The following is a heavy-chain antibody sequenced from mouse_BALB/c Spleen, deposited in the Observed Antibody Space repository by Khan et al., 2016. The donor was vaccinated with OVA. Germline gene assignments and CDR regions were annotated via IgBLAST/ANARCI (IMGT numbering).Heavy chain of an antibody. D-gene: IGHD1-1*01. J-gene: IGHJ4*01. V-gene: IGHV3-8*02. Sequence: EVQLQESGPSLVKPSQTLSLTCSVTGDSITSGFWNWIRKFPGNKFEYLGYITYSGNTYYNPYLKSRISFTRDTSKSQYFLQLNSVTTEDTATYFCARSYGSWAMDYWGQGTSVTVSS. CDR2: ITYSGNT. CDR3: ARSYGSWAMDY. CDR1: GDSITSGF.